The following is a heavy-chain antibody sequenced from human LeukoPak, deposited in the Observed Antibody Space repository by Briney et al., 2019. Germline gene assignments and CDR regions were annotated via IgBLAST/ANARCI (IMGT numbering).Heavy chain of an antibody. V-gene: IGHV3-48*03. CDR2: INSGGTII. CDR3: ARDWFAD. CDR1: GFTFSSNE. Sequence: GGSLRLSCAASGFTFSSNEMNWVRQAPGQGLEWVSYINSGGTIIYYADSVKGRFTISRDKAKNSLYLQMNSLRAEDTAIYYCARDWFADWGQGTLVIVSS. J-gene: IGHJ4*02.